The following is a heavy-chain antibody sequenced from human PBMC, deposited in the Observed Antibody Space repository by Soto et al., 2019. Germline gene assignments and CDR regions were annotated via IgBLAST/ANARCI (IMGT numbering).Heavy chain of an antibody. CDR1: GFTFSSYD. CDR2: IGTAGDT. D-gene: IGHD4-17*01. V-gene: IGHV3-13*01. Sequence: ESGGGLVQPGGSLRLSCAASGFTFSSYDMHWVRQATGKGLEWVSAIGTAGDTYYPGSVKGRFTISRENAKNSLYLQMNRLRAGDTAVYYCARKNWRGGDFDYWGQGTLVTVSS. J-gene: IGHJ4*02. CDR3: ARKNWRGGDFDY.